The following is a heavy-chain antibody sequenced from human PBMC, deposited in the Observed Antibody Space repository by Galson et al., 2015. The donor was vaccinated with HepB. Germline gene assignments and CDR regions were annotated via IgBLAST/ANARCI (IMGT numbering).Heavy chain of an antibody. J-gene: IGHJ6*03. CDR1: GFTFSDHY. D-gene: IGHD3-3*01. Sequence: SLRLSCAASGFTFSDHYMDWVRQAPGKGLEWVGRTRNKANSYTTEYAASVKGRFTISRDDSKNSLYLQMNSLKTEDTAVYYCAREGPGEIWSGYYYYYYYYMDVWGKGTTVTVSS. V-gene: IGHV3-72*01. CDR3: AREGPGEIWSGYYYYYYYYMDV. CDR2: TRNKANSYTT.